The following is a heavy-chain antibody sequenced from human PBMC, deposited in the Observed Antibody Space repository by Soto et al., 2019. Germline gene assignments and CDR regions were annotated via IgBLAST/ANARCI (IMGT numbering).Heavy chain of an antibody. V-gene: IGHV4-39*01. CDR1: GGSISSSSYY. CDR2: IYYSGST. CDR3: AATIFGVYNA. Sequence: ASETLSLTCTVSGGSISSSSYYWGWIRQPPGKGLEWIGSIYYSGSTYYNPSLKSRVTISVDTSKNQFSLKLSSVTAADTAVYYCAATIFGVYNAWGQGTLVTVSS. J-gene: IGHJ5*02. D-gene: IGHD3-3*01.